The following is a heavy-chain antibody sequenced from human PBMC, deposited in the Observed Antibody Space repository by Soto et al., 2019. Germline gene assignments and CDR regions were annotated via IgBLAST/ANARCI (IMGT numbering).Heavy chain of an antibody. J-gene: IGHJ6*02. CDR1: GGSISRGGYY. V-gene: IGHV4-31*03. D-gene: IGHD4-17*01. CDR3: ARVDYGDADYYYYGMDV. CDR2: IYYSGST. Sequence: QVQLQESGPGLVKPAQTLSLTCTVSGGSISRGGYYWSWIRQHPGKGLAWIGYIYYSGSTYYNPSRKGRVTISVDTSKNQFSLKLSSVTAADTAVYYCARVDYGDADYYYYGMDVWGQGTTVTVAS.